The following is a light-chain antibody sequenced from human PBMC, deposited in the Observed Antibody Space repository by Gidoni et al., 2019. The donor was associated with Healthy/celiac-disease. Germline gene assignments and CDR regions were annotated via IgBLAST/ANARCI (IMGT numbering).Light chain of an antibody. CDR3: AAWDDSLSGLVV. CDR2: RNN. CDR1: SSNSGSNY. Sequence: QSVLTPPPPSSGTPGPRVTISCSGSSSNSGSNYVYWYQQLPGTAPKLRIYRNNQRPSGVPDRCSGSKSGTSASLAISGLRSEDEADYYCAAWDDSLSGLVVFGGGTKLTVL. V-gene: IGLV1-47*01. J-gene: IGLJ2*01.